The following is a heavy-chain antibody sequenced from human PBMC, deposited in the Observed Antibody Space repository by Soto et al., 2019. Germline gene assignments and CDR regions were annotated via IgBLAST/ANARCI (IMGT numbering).Heavy chain of an antibody. Sequence: QVQLQESGPGLVKPSQTLSLTCTVSGGSISSGGYYWSWIRQHPGKGLEWIGYSYYSGSTYYNPSLKSRVTISVDTSKNQFSLKLSSVTAADTAVYYCARDFRRGSRVDPWGQGTLVTVSS. J-gene: IGHJ5*02. D-gene: IGHD6-13*01. CDR1: GGSISSGGYY. CDR2: SYYSGST. CDR3: ARDFRRGSRVDP. V-gene: IGHV4-31*03.